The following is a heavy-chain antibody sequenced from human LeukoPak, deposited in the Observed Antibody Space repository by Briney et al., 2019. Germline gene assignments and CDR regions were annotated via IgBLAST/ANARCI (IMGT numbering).Heavy chain of an antibody. Sequence: QAGGSLRLSCAASAFTFSRSWMSWVRQAPGTGLEWVGNIRPDGSEKYYMDSVKGRFTISRDNTKNSLYLQMNSLRAEDTAVYYCARETTPDFYYYYMDVWGKGTTVTVSS. V-gene: IGHV3-7*01. J-gene: IGHJ6*03. CDR1: AFTFSRSW. D-gene: IGHD1-7*01. CDR2: IRPDGSEK. CDR3: ARETTPDFYYYYMDV.